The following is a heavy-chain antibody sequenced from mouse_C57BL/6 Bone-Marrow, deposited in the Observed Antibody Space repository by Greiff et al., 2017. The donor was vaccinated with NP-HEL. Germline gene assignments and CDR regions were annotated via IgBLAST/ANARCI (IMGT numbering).Heavy chain of an antibody. CDR3: ARASWPLLCYFDY. Sequence: EVKLVESGPGLVKPSQSLSLTCSVTGYSITSGYYWNWIRQFPGNKLEWMGYISYDGSNNYNPSLKNRISITRDTSKNQFFLKLNSVTTEDTATYYCARASWPLLCYFDYWGQGTTLTVSS. V-gene: IGHV3-6*01. J-gene: IGHJ2*01. CDR1: GYSITSGYY. D-gene: IGHD1-1*02. CDR2: ISYDGSN.